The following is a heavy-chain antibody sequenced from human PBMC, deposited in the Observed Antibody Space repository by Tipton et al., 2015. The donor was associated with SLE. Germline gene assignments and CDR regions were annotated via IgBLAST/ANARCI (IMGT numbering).Heavy chain of an antibody. CDR2: IYYSGST. J-gene: IGHJ4*02. CDR1: GYSISSYY. D-gene: IGHD3-16*01. CDR3: ARTNGGGATFFDY. Sequence: TLSLTCAVSGYSISSYYWSWIRQHPGKGLEWIGYIYYSGSTNYNPSLKSRIALSVDTSKNQFSLKLTSVIAADTAVYYCARTNGGGATFFDYWGQGVLVTVSS. V-gene: IGHV4-59*12.